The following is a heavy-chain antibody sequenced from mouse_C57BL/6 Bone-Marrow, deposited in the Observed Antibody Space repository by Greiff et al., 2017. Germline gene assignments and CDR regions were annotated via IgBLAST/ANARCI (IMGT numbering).Heavy chain of an antibody. CDR2: INPNYGTT. CDR1: GYSFTDYN. Sequence: VQLQQSGPELVKPGASVKISCKASGYSFTDYNMNWVKQSNGKSLEWIGVINPNYGTTSYNQKFKGKATLTVDQSSSTAYMQLNSLTSEDSAVYYCARSVYCGSSPIGYFDVWGTGTTVTVSS. CDR3: ARSVYCGSSPIGYFDV. V-gene: IGHV1-39*01. D-gene: IGHD1-1*01. J-gene: IGHJ1*03.